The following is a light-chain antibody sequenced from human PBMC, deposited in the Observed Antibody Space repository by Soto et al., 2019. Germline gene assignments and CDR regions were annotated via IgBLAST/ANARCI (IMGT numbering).Light chain of an antibody. CDR3: QQYNDWPPLT. CDR1: QRVSGN. V-gene: IGKV3-15*01. Sequence: ELVMTQSPATLSVSPGERATLSCMASQRVSGNLAWYQQKPGQAPRPLIYGASTRATGIPARFSGSGSGTEFTLTSTSLQYEDFAVYYCQQYNDWPPLTFGGGTKVAIK. CDR2: GAS. J-gene: IGKJ4*01.